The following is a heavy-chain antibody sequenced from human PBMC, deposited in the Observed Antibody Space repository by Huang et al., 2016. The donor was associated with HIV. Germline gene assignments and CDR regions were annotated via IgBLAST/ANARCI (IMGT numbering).Heavy chain of an antibody. CDR1: GFRFDNSA. Sequence: EVQLVESGGNLIQTGGSLRLACAASGFRFDNSAMYWVRQAPGTGLEWVSSSSWNSANIAYGDSVKGRFTISRDNARNSLYLQMNSLRPDDTALYYCVKGDIVGTANFFDYWGQGTQVSASS. D-gene: IGHD1-26*01. V-gene: IGHV3-9*01. CDR2: SSWNSANI. J-gene: IGHJ4*02. CDR3: VKGDIVGTANFFDY.